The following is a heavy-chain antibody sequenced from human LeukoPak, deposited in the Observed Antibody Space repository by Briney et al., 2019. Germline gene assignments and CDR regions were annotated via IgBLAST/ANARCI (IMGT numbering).Heavy chain of an antibody. D-gene: IGHD3-10*01. CDR1: GGSISSGGYS. V-gene: IGHV4-30-2*01. J-gene: IGHJ4*02. CDR2: IYHSGST. Sequence: PSETLSLTCAVSGGSISSGGYSWSWIRQPPGKGLEWIGYIYHSGSTYYNPSLKSRVTISADRSKNQFSLKLSSVTAADTAVYYCARELWFGAWYYFDYWGQGTLVTVSS. CDR3: ARELWFGAWYYFDY.